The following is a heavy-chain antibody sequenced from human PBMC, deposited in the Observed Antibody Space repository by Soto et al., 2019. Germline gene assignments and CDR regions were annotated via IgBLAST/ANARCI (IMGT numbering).Heavy chain of an antibody. J-gene: IGHJ4*02. CDR3: AKRGVDTFGLSY. CDR1: GFTFSSFW. V-gene: IGHV3-74*01. CDR2: SNTDGSST. Sequence: EVQLVESGGGLVQPGGSLRLSCAVSGFTFSSFWMHWVRQAPGEGLVWVSRSNTDGSSTSYADSVKGRFPISRDNAKNTLYLQMNSLRVEDTAMYYCAKRGVDTFGLSYWGQGTLVTVSS. D-gene: IGHD3-10*01.